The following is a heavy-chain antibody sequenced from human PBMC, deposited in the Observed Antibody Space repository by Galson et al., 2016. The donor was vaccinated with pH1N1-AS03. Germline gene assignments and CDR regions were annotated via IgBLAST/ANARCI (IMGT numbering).Heavy chain of an antibody. V-gene: IGHV2-70*11. J-gene: IGHJ6*02. CDR1: GFSLTTSGMC. D-gene: IGHD3-3*02. CDR3: ARGIRPYYYAMDV. Sequence: PALVKPTQTLSLTCAISGFSLTTSGMCVNWIRQPPGKALEWLARIDWDDDKYFSTSLKTRLTVSRDTSKTHVVLTLTNMVPEDTGTYYCARGIRPYYYAMDVWGQGTTVTVSS. CDR2: IDWDDDK.